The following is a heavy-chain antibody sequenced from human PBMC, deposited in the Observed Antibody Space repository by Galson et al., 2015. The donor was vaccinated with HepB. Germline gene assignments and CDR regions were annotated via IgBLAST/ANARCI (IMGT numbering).Heavy chain of an antibody. Sequence: SLRLSCAASGFTFSSYAMSWVRQAPGKGLEWVSAISGSGGSTYYADSVKGRFTISRDNSKNTLYLQMNSLRAEDTAVYYCAKLMGAARTYWYFDLWGRGTLVTVSS. CDR2: ISGSGGST. V-gene: IGHV3-23*01. J-gene: IGHJ2*01. CDR1: GFTFSSYA. CDR3: AKLMGAARTYWYFDL. D-gene: IGHD1-26*01.